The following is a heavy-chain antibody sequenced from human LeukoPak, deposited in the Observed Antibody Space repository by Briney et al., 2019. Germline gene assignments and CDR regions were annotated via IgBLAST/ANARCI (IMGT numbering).Heavy chain of an antibody. J-gene: IGHJ5*02. CDR3: ARVPSYDYVWGSYRYTKERRRNWFDP. V-gene: IGHV1-8*02. CDR1: GYTFTSYG. D-gene: IGHD3-16*02. Sequence: ASVKVSCKASGYTFTSYGISWVRQATGQGLEWMGWMNPNSGNTGYAQKFQGRVTMTRNTSISTAYMEPSSLRSEDTAVYYCARVPSYDYVWGSYRYTKERRRNWFDPWGQGTLVTVSS. CDR2: MNPNSGNT.